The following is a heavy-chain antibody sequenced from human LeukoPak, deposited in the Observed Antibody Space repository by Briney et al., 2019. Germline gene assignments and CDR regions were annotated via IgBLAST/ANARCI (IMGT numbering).Heavy chain of an antibody. J-gene: IGHJ4*02. CDR2: IYGSGST. Sequence: SETLSLTCTVSGGSISGWYWSWIRQPPGKGLEWIGYIYGSGSTNYNPSLKSRVTMSIDTSKNQFSLKLTSVTAADTATYYCARETSLAGFASGSGFNYWGQGILVTVSS. D-gene: IGHD6-19*01. CDR3: ARETSLAGFASGSGFNY. CDR1: GGSISGWY. V-gene: IGHV4-59*01.